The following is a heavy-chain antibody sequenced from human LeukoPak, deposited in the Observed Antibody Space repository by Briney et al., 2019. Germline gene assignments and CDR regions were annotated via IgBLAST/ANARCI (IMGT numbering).Heavy chain of an antibody. Sequence: GGSLRLSYAASGFSFSSYAMSWVRQAPGKGLEWVSAISGSGGSTYYGDSVKGRFTVSRDNSKNTLYLQMNSLRAEDTAVYYCAKGGDKGYCTSTSCYPLDDWGQGTLVTVSS. V-gene: IGHV3-23*01. CDR2: ISGSGGST. CDR1: GFSFSSYA. J-gene: IGHJ4*02. D-gene: IGHD2-2*01. CDR3: AKGGDKGYCTSTSCYPLDD.